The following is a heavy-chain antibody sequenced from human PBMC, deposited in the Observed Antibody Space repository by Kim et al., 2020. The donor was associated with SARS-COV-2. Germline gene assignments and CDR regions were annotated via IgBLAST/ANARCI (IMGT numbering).Heavy chain of an antibody. CDR3: ARDDYGGYHGFYYFDY. J-gene: IGHJ4*02. V-gene: IGHV3-33*01. CDR1: GFNFSSHG. D-gene: IGHD4-17*01. CDR2: IWYDGSNK. Sequence: GGSLRLYCAASGFNFSSHGMHWVRQAPGKGLEWVAVIWYDGSNKYYADSVKGRFSISRDNSKNTLYLQMNSLRAEDTAVYYCARDDYGGYHGFYYFDYWGQGSLVSVSS.